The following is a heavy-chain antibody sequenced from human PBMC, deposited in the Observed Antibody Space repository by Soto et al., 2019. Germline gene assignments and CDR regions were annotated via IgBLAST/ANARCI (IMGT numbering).Heavy chain of an antibody. CDR2: INHSGST. J-gene: IGHJ4*02. V-gene: IGHV4-34*01. CDR1: GGSFSGYY. CDR3: ARDKITGLFDY. D-gene: IGHD2-8*02. Sequence: QVQLQQWGAGLLKPSETLSLTCAVYGGSFSGYYWTWIRQPPGTGLEGIGEINHSGSTNYNPSLKSRVTISVDTSTNQFSLTLTSVAAADTAVYYCARDKITGLFDYWGQGTLVTVSS.